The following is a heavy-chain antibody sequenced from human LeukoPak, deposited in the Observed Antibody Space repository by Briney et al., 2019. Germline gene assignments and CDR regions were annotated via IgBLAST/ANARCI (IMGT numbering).Heavy chain of an antibody. J-gene: IGHJ4*02. CDR2: INPNSGGT. CDR3: ARGCSSTSCHSLFDY. CDR1: GYTFTGYY. D-gene: IGHD2-2*01. V-gene: IGHV1-2*06. Sequence: ASVKVSCKASGYTFTGYYLHWVRQAPGQALEWMGRINPNSGGTNYAQKFQGRVTMTRDTSISTAYMELSRLRSDDTAVYYCARGCSSTSCHSLFDYWGQGTLVTVSS.